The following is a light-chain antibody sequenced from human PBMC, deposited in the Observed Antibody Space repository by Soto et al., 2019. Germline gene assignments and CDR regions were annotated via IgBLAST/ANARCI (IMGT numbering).Light chain of an antibody. J-gene: IGLJ1*01. V-gene: IGLV3-1*01. CDR3: QAWDRNYV. Sequence: SYELTQPPSVSVSPGQTAIITCSGDDLGDKYACWYQQKPGQSPVLVIYQDTKRPSGIPERFSGSNSGNTATLTISGTQAMDEADYYCQAWDRNYVFGTGTKLTVL. CDR2: QDT. CDR1: DLGDKY.